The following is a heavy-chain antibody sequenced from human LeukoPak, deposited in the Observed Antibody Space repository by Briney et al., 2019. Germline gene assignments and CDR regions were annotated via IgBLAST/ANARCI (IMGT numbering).Heavy chain of an antibody. Sequence: GGSLRLSCAVSRITLSNYAMTWVRQAPGKGLEWVAGISGSGGGTNYADSVKGRFTISRDNYKNTLYLQMNSLGAEDTAVYFCAKRGVVIRVILVGFHKEAYYFDSWGQGALVTVSS. CDR3: AKRGVVIRVILVGFHKEAYYFDS. V-gene: IGHV3-23*01. D-gene: IGHD3-22*01. CDR2: ISGSGGGT. CDR1: RITLSNYA. J-gene: IGHJ4*02.